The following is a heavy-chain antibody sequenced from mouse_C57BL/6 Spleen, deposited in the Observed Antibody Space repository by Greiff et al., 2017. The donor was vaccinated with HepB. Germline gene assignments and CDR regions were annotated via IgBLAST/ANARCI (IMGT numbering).Heavy chain of an antibody. CDR3: ARSNWDVAGYFDY. CDR1: GFTFSDYG. J-gene: IGHJ2*01. D-gene: IGHD4-1*01. CDR2: ISSGSSTI. V-gene: IGHV5-17*01. Sequence: EVMLVESGGGLVKPGGSLKLSCAASGFTFSDYGMHWVRQAPEKGLEWVAYISSGSSTIYYADTVKGRFTISRDNAKNTLFLQMTSLRSEDTAMYYCARSNWDVAGYFDYWGQGTTLTVSS.